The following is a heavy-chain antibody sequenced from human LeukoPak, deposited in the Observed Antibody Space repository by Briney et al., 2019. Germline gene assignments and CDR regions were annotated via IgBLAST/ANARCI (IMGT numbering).Heavy chain of an antibody. J-gene: IGHJ5*02. V-gene: IGHV4-59*01. CDR2: IYYSGIT. D-gene: IGHD2-15*01. Sequence: SETLSLTCTVSGGSISSYYWSWVRQPPGKGLEWIGYIYYSGITNYNPSLKSRVTMSVDTSNNQFSLKLSSVTAADTAVYYCARGAYCSGGSCYWYHWGQGTLVTVSS. CDR3: ARGAYCSGGSCYWYH. CDR1: GGSISSYY.